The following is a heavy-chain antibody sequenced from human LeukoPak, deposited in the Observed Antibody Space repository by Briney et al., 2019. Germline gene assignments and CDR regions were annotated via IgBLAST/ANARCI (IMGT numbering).Heavy chain of an antibody. V-gene: IGHV3-48*03. Sequence: GGSLRLSCAASGFTFSSYEMNWVRQAPGKGLEWVSYISSSGSTIYYADSVKGRFTISRDNAKNSLYLQMNSLRAEDTAVYYCARDSPYYYGSGSPPQGYYYYMDVWGKGTTVTISS. CDR3: ARDSPYYYGSGSPPQGYYYYMDV. J-gene: IGHJ6*03. D-gene: IGHD3-10*01. CDR1: GFTFSSYE. CDR2: ISSSGSTI.